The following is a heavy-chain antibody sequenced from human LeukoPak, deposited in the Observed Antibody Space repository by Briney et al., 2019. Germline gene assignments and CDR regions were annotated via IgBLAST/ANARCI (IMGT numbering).Heavy chain of an antibody. J-gene: IGHJ4*02. CDR2: IRYDGSNK. CDR1: GFTFSSYG. V-gene: IGHV3-30*02. CDR3: AKNEAPYCSGGSCYPHLDY. Sequence: GGSLRLSCAASGFTFSSYGMHWVRQAPGKGLEWVAFIRYDGSNKYYADSVKGRFTISRDNSKNTLYLQMNSLRAEDTAVYYCAKNEAPYCSGGSCYPHLDYWGQGTLVTVSS. D-gene: IGHD2-15*01.